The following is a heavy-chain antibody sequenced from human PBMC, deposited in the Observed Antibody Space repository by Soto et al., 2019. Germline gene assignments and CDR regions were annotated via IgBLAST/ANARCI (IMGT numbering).Heavy chain of an antibody. V-gene: IGHV3-33*01. Sequence: SGGSLRLSCAASGFTFSSYGMHWVRQAPGKGLEWVAVIWYDGSNKYYADSVKGRFTISRDNSKNTLYLQMNSLRAEDTAVYYCARGVGTEGGYYFDYWGQGTLVTVSS. CDR2: IWYDGSNK. J-gene: IGHJ4*02. D-gene: IGHD6-13*01. CDR3: ARGVGTEGGYYFDY. CDR1: GFTFSSYG.